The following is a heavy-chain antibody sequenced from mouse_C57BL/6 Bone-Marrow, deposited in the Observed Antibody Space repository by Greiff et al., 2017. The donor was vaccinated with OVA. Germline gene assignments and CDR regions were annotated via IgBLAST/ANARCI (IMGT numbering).Heavy chain of an antibody. V-gene: IGHV5-4*01. CDR2: ISDGGSYT. Sequence: EVQLQQSGGGLVKPGGSLKLSCAASGFTFSSYAMSWVRQTPEKRLEWVATISDGGSYTYYTDNVKGRFTISRYNAKNNLYLQMSHLKSEDTAMYYCARGGDYGNFYFDYWGQGTTLTVSS. CDR3: ARGGDYGNFYFDY. CDR1: GFTFSSYA. J-gene: IGHJ2*01. D-gene: IGHD2-1*01.